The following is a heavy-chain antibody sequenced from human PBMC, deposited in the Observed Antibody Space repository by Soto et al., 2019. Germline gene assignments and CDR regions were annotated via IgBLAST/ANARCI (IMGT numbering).Heavy chain of an antibody. CDR2: IRSSGSTI. D-gene: IGHD4-17*01. CDR1: GFTFSDYY. CDR3: ARDVRWSTEGGQFDY. Sequence: QVQLVESGGGLVKPGGSLRLSCAASGFTFSDYYMTWIRQAPGKGLEWVSYIRSSGSTIYYAGSVKGRFTISRDNAKNSLYLQMSSLRAEDTAVYYCARDVRWSTEGGQFDYWGQGTLVTVSS. V-gene: IGHV3-11*01. J-gene: IGHJ4*02.